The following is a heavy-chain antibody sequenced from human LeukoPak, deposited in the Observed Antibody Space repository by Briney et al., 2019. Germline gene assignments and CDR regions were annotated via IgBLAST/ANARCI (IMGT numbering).Heavy chain of an antibody. CDR3: ARSRYYDSSGYLDY. CDR2: ISYDGSNK. D-gene: IGHD3-22*01. V-gene: IGHV3-30*01. Sequence: GGSLRLSCAASGFTFSSYAMHWVRQAPGEGLEWVAVISYDGSNKYYADSVKGRFTISRDNSKNTLYLQMNSLRAEDTAVYYCARSRYYDSSGYLDYWGQGTLVTVSS. J-gene: IGHJ4*02. CDR1: GFTFSSYA.